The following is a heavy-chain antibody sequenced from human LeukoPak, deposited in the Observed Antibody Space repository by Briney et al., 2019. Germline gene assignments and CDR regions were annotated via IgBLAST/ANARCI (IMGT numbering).Heavy chain of an antibody. CDR3: ARGEDILTGYYNVGDAFDI. D-gene: IGHD3-9*01. CDR2: IYYSGST. Sequence: SQTLSLTCTVSGGSISSGDYYWSWIRQPPGTGQEWIGYIYYSGSTYYDPSLKSRVTISVDTSKNQFSLKLSSVTAADTAVYYCARGEDILTGYYNVGDAFDIWGQGTMVTVSS. J-gene: IGHJ3*02. V-gene: IGHV4-30-4*01. CDR1: GGSISSGDYY.